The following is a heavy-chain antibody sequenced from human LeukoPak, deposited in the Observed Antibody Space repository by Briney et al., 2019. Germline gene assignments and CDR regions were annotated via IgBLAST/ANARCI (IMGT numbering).Heavy chain of an antibody. Sequence: SESLSLTCTVSGGSISSSRYYWGWIRQPPGKGLEWIGSIYYSGSTYYNPSLKSRVTISVDTSKNQFSLKLSSVTAADTAVYYCARRPAVAALFDYWGQGTLVTVSS. J-gene: IGHJ4*02. CDR1: GGSISSSRYY. CDR3: ARRPAVAALFDY. V-gene: IGHV4-39*01. D-gene: IGHD6-19*01. CDR2: IYYSGST.